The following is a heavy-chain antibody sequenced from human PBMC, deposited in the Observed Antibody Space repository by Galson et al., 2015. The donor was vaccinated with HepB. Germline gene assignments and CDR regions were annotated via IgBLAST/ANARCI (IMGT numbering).Heavy chain of an antibody. D-gene: IGHD3-10*01. Sequence: SLRLSCAASGFTFSSYAMSWVRQAPGKGLEWVSAISGSGGSTYYADSVKGRFTISRDNSKNTLHLQMNSLRAEDTAVYYCAKVRPLNYYGSGSYGYWGQGTLVTVSS. CDR3: AKVRPLNYYGSGSYGY. CDR1: GFTFSSYA. V-gene: IGHV3-23*01. CDR2: ISGSGGST. J-gene: IGHJ4*02.